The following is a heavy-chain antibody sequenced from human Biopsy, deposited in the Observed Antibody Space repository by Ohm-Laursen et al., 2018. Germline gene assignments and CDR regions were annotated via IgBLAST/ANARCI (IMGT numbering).Heavy chain of an antibody. D-gene: IGHD3-22*01. J-gene: IGHJ5*02. Sequence: SETLSLTCTVSGGSISNNNYHWGWIRQPPGKGLEWIGSIFYRGSTHYKPSLKSRVNISVDTSKNQFSRKLNSVTAADTAVYYCARDYDTSGYYYVSWGQGTLVTVSS. CDR2: IFYRGST. V-gene: IGHV4-39*01. CDR3: ARDYDTSGYYYVS. CDR1: GGSISNNNYH.